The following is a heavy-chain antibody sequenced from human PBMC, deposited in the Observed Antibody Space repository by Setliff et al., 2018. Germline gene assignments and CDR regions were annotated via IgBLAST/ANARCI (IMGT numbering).Heavy chain of an antibody. CDR1: GFTFSTYW. CDR3: VRLGTVAAGD. D-gene: IGHD6-19*01. Sequence: GGSLRLSCVASGFTFSTYWMSWVRQAPGKGLEWVANIKQDGSEKYYVDSVKGRFTISRDNAKNSLYLQMNSLRVEDTALYHCVRLGTVAAGDWGQGTLVTVSS. V-gene: IGHV3-7*03. J-gene: IGHJ4*02. CDR2: IKQDGSEK.